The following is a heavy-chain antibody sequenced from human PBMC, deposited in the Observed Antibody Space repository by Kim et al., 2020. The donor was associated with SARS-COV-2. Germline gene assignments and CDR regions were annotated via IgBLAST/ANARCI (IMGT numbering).Heavy chain of an antibody. CDR2: IYSGGST. CDR1: GFTVSSNY. J-gene: IGHJ3*02. D-gene: IGHD4-17*01. V-gene: IGHV3-53*01. CDR3: ARVDYGDYKNAFDI. Sequence: GGSLRLSCAASGFTVSSNYMSWVRQAPGKGLEWVSVIYSGGSTYYADSVKGRFTISRDNSKNTLYLQMNSLRAEDTAVYYCARVDYGDYKNAFDIWGQGTMVTVSS.